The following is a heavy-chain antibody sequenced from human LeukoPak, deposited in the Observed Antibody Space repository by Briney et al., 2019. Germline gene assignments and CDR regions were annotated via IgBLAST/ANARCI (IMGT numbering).Heavy chain of an antibody. CDR3: ARGQRMDV. J-gene: IGHJ6*02. CDR1: GGSITSYY. D-gene: IGHD5-24*01. V-gene: IGHV4-4*07. Sequence: SETLSLTCAVSGGSITSYYWTWLRQPAGKGLEWIGRIYTSGNTNYNPSLTSRVTMSLDTSKNQLSLKLSSVTAADTAVYYCARGQRMDVWGQGTTVTVSS. CDR2: IYTSGNT.